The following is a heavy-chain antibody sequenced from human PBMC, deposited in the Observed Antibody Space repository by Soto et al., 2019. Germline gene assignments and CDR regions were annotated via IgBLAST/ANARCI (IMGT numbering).Heavy chain of an antibody. J-gene: IGHJ6*02. CDR2: IYYSGST. CDR3: ASKAQLPQDYYYYYGMDV. D-gene: IGHD2-2*01. CDR1: GGSISSSSYY. V-gene: IGHV4-39*01. Sequence: PSETLSLTCTVSGGSISSSSYYWGWIRQPPGKGLEWIGSIYYSGSTYYNPSLKSRVTISVDTSENQFSLKLSSMTAADTAVYYCASKAQLPQDYYYYYGMDVWGQGTTVTVSS.